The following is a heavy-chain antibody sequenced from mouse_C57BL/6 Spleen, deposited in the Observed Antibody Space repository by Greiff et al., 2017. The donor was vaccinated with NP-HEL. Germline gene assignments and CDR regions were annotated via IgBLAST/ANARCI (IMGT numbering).Heavy chain of an antibody. J-gene: IGHJ4*01. CDR2: IGPGSGST. CDR3: ARWRDSSGPDAMDY. V-gene: IGHV1-77*01. CDR1: VYTFTDYY. D-gene: IGHD3-2*02. Sequence: QVQLQQSGAELVKPGASVKISCKASVYTFTDYYINWVKQRPGQGLEWIGKIGPGSGSTYYNEKFKGKATLTADKSSSTAYMQLSSLTSEDSAVYFCARWRDSSGPDAMDYWGQGTSVTVSS.